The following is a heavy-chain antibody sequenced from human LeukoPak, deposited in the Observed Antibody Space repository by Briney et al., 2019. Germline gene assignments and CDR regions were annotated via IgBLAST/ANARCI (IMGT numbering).Heavy chain of an antibody. CDR3: AEVLITSTSYGFDY. J-gene: IGHJ4*02. CDR1: GFTFSSYA. CDR2: ISGSGGST. V-gene: IGHV3-23*01. Sequence: GGSLRLSCAASGFTFSSYAMTWVRQAPGKGLEWVSAISGSGGSTYYADSVKGRFTISRDNSKNTLYLQMSSLRAEDTAVYYCAEVLITSTSYGFDYWGQGTLVTVSS. D-gene: IGHD5-18*01.